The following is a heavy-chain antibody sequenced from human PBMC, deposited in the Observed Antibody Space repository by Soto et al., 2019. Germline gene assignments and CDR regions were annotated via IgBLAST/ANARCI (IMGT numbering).Heavy chain of an antibody. D-gene: IGHD2-15*01. CDR2: IKRKSEGGTT. J-gene: IGHJ4*02. V-gene: IGHV3-15*05. Sequence: EEQLVDSGGGLVQPGGSLRLSCVGSQLTLKKARVTWVRQAPGKGLEWVGHIKRKSEGGTTDYAAAVKGRFILSRDESGNIVYLQMDSLKSEDTAVYDCSTGGACRGGGCQTIGFWGQGTVVTVSS. CDR1: QLTLKKAR. CDR3: STGGACRGGGCQTIGF.